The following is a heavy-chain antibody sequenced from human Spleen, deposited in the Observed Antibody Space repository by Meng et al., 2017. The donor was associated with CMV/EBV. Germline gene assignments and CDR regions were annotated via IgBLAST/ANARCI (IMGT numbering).Heavy chain of an antibody. J-gene: IGHJ4*02. Sequence: SLSTSGVGVDWIRQPPGKALEWLALIYWNDDKRYSPSLKSRLTITKDTSKNQVVLTMTNMDPVDTATYYCAHSAYYDFWSGYSAFDYWGQGTLVTVSS. CDR2: IYWNDDK. D-gene: IGHD3-3*01. CDR1: SLSTSGVG. V-gene: IGHV2-5*01. CDR3: AHSAYYDFWSGYSAFDY.